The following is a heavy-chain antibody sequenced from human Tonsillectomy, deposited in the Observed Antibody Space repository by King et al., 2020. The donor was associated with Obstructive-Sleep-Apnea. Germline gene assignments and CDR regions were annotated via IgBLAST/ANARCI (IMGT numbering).Heavy chain of an antibody. CDR3: ARTVRSYSGYDAAVYFDY. V-gene: IGHV3-7*01. Sequence: VQLVESGGGLVQPGGSLRLSCAASGFTFSSYWMSWVRQAPGKGLEWVANIKQDGSEKYYVDSVKGRFTISRDNAKNSLYLQMNSLRAEDTAVYYCARTVRSYSGYDAAVYFDYWGQGTLVTVSS. CDR2: IKQDGSEK. D-gene: IGHD5-12*01. J-gene: IGHJ4*02. CDR1: GFTFSSYW.